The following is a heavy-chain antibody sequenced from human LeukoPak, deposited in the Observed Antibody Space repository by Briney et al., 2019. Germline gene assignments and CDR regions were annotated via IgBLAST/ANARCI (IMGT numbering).Heavy chain of an antibody. J-gene: IGHJ4*02. CDR2: ISWNSGSI. V-gene: IGHV3-9*01. CDR3: AKDSVYYYDSSGYSALFDY. D-gene: IGHD3-22*01. CDR1: GFTFDDYA. Sequence: GRSLRLSCAASGFTFDDYAMHWVRQAPGKGLEWVSGISWNSGSIGYADSVKGRFTISRDNAKNSLYLQMNSPRAEDTALYYCAKDSVYYYDSSGYSALFDYWGQGTLVTVSS.